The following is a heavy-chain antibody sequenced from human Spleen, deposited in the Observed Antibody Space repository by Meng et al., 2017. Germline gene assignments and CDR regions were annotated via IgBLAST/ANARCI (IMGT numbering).Heavy chain of an antibody. CDR2: LYHSGTT. CDR3: ATISIIRGVINWFDP. V-gene: IGHV4-4*02. D-gene: IGHD3-10*01. J-gene: IGHJ5*02. Sequence: GRLQVAGQGKVQRSGALVLTSAVAGGSISCNYWWSWVRQSPGKGLKWIGELYHSGTTKYNPSLESRITISVDKSKNQFSLKVTSVTAADTAMYYCATISIIRGVINWFDPWGQGILVTVSS. CDR1: GGSISCNYW.